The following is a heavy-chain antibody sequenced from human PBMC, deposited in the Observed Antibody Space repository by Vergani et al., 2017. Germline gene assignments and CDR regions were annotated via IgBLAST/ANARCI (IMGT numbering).Heavy chain of an antibody. J-gene: IGHJ6*03. CDR3: AXSIVVPAANYYYYYYMDV. CDR2: IIPIFGTA. V-gene: IGHV1-69*01. Sequence: QVQLVQSGAEVKKPGSSVKVSCKASGGTFSSYAISWVRQAPGQGLEWMGGIIPIFGTANYAQKFQGRVTITADESTSTAYMELSSLRSEDTAVYYCAXSIVVPAANYYYYYYMDVWGKGTTVTVSS. CDR1: GGTFSSYA. D-gene: IGHD2-2*01.